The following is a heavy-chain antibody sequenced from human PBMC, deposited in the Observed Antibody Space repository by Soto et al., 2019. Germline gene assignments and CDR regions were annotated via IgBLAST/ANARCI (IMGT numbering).Heavy chain of an antibody. Sequence: ASVKVSCKASGYTFTSYYVHWVRQAPGQGLEWMGWINPNTGGTNYAQKFQGWVTMTRDTSISTAYMELSRLRSEDTAVYYCARQYSSSWYGDYWGEGTLVTVSS. V-gene: IGHV1-2*04. CDR2: INPNTGGT. CDR3: ARQYSSSWYGDY. CDR1: GYTFTSYY. D-gene: IGHD6-13*01. J-gene: IGHJ4*02.